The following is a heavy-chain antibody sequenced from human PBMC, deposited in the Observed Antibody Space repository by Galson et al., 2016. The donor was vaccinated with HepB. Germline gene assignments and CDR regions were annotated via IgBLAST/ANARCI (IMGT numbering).Heavy chain of an antibody. CDR3: VGLRGYWPTRPGSWFDP. J-gene: IGHJ5*02. CDR2: INPGDSDS. CDR1: GYTFTTSW. Sequence: QSGAEVKKPGESLKISCQGSGYTFTTSWIGWVRRKPGNGLEWIGIINPGDSDSRYSPSFQGQVTISADKSTNTAYLQWTRLKASETAMYFCVGLRGYWPTRPGSWFDPWGQGTPVTVSS. V-gene: IGHV5-51*01. D-gene: IGHD2-15*01.